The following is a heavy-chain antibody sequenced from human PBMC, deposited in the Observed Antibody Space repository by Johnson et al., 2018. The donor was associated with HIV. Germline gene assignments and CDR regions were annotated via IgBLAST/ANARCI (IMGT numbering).Heavy chain of an antibody. J-gene: IGHJ3*02. CDR3: AKRHGPIVGATHDAFDI. CDR2: MGTAGDT. CDR1: GFTFSNYD. D-gene: IGHD1-26*01. V-gene: IGHV3-13*01. Sequence: VQLVESGGGLVKPGGSLKLSCAASGFTFSNYDIHWVRQATGKGLEWVSTMGTAGDTYYADSVKGRFTISRDNSKNTLYLQMNSLRAEDTAVYYCAKRHGPIVGATHDAFDIWGQGTMVTVSS.